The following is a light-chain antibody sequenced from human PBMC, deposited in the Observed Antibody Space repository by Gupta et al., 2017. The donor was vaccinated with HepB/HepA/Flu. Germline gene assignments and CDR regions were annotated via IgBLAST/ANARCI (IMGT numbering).Light chain of an antibody. Sequence: DIQLTQSPSFLSAFVGDRVTITCRASQGINGYLAWYQKKPGKAPKLLIYAASTWQSGVPSRLRGSGSGTKFTLTISSRKPEDFATYYGQQLKTYPLRLGKGTKVQIK. J-gene: IGKJ1*01. V-gene: IGKV1-9*01. CDR2: AAS. CDR1: QGINGY. CDR3: QQLKTYPLR.